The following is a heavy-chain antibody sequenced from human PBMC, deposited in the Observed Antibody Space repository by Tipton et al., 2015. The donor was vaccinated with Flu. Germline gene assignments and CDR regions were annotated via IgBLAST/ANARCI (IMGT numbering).Heavy chain of an antibody. CDR3: ARGGRGGSPAYYGMDV. CDR2: IYYSGSP. V-gene: IGHV4-59*01. CDR1: GASISTYY. Sequence: LRLSCTVSGASISTYYWTWIRQPPGKGLEWIAYIYYSGSPDYNPSLKSRVTISIDTSKNQFSLKLNSVTAADTAVYYCARGGRGGSPAYYGMDVWGQGTTVTVSS. D-gene: IGHD3-16*01. J-gene: IGHJ6*02.